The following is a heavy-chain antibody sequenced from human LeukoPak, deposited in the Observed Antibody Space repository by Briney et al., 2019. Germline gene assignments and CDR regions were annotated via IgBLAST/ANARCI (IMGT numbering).Heavy chain of an antibody. CDR2: ISGSGGST. V-gene: IGHV3-23*01. J-gene: IGHJ3*02. CDR3: AREGEGDYYDSNDAFDI. CDR1: GFTFSSYA. Sequence: GGSLRLSCAASGFTFSSYAMSWVRQAPGKGLEWVSAISGSGGSTYYADSVKGRFTISRDNSKNTLYLQMNSLRAEDTAVYYCAREGEGDYYDSNDAFDIWGQGTMVTVSS. D-gene: IGHD3-22*01.